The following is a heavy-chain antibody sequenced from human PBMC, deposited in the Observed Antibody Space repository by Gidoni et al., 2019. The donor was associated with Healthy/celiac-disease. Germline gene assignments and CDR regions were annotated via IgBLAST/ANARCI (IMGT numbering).Heavy chain of an antibody. V-gene: IGHV4-39*01. CDR3: ARPREGGFGELFLDY. Sequence: QLQLQESGPGLVKPSETLSLTCTVSGVSISSRSYYWGWIRQPPGKGLEWIVSIYYSGCTYYNPSRKSRVTISVDTSKNQFSLKLSSVTAADTAGYYCARPREGGFGELFLDYWGQGTLVTVSS. CDR2: IYYSGCT. CDR1: GVSISSRSYY. J-gene: IGHJ4*02. D-gene: IGHD3-10*01.